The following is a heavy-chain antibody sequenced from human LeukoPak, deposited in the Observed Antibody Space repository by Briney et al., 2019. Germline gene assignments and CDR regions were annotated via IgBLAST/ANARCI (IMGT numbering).Heavy chain of an antibody. CDR3: ARTVEYCGGDCYSFDY. J-gene: IGHJ4*02. CDR2: IYYSGST. D-gene: IGHD2-21*01. CDR1: GGSISSSSYY. V-gene: IGHV4-61*05. Sequence: SETLSLTCTVSGGSISSSSYYWGWIRQPPGKGLEWIGYIYYSGSTNYNPSLKSRVTISVDTSKNQFSLKLSSVTAADTAVYYCARTVEYCGGDCYSFDYWGQGTLVTVSS.